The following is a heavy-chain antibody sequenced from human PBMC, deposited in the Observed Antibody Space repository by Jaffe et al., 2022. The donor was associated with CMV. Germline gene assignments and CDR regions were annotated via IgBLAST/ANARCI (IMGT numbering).Heavy chain of an antibody. D-gene: IGHD5-18*01. V-gene: IGHV2-5*02. J-gene: IGHJ4*02. CDR2: IYWDDDK. Sequence: QITLKESGPTLVKPTQTLTLTCTFSGFSLSTSGVGVGWIRQPPGKALEWLALIYWDDDKRYSPSLKSRLTITKDTSKNQVVLTMTNMDPVDTATYYCAHAITAMVKLPFGYWGQGTLVTVSS. CDR1: GFSLSTSGVG. CDR3: AHAITAMVKLPFGY.